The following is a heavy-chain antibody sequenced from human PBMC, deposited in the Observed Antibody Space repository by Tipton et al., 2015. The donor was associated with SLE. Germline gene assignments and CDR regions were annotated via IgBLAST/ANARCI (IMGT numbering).Heavy chain of an antibody. Sequence: LRLSCTVSGGSISSHYWSWIRQPPGKGLEWIGYIYYSGSTNYNPSLKSRVTISVDTSKNQFSLKLSSVTAADTAVYYCASGGLTVDYWGQGTLVTVSS. D-gene: IGHD1-14*01. CDR2: IYYSGST. J-gene: IGHJ4*02. CDR1: GGSISSHY. V-gene: IGHV4-59*11. CDR3: ASGGLTVDY.